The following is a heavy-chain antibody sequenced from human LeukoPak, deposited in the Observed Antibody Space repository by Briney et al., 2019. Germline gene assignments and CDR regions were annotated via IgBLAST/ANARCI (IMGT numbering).Heavy chain of an antibody. Sequence: GGSLRLSCAASGFMFSNYVISWVRQAPGKGLEWLTAIISSGTTRYYAESVKGRFTISGDNSNNTVFLEMNSLRVEDTAVYYCAKSLTIWSSGSLDHWGQGTLVTVSS. V-gene: IGHV3-23*01. CDR2: IISSGTTR. CDR3: AKSLTIWSSGSLDH. D-gene: IGHD3-22*01. CDR1: GFMFSNYV. J-gene: IGHJ4*02.